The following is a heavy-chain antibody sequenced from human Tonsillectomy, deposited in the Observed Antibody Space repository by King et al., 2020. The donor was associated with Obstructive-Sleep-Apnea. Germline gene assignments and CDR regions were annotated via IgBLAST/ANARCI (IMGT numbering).Heavy chain of an antibody. CDR3: AKGLGELLSLKRGYYYYYGMDV. Sequence: VQLVESGGVVVQPGGSLRLSCAASGFTFDDYTMHWVRQAPGKGLEWVSLISWDGGSTYYADSVKGRFTISRDNSKNSLYLQMNSLRTEDTALYYCAKGLGELLSLKRGYYYYYGMDVWGQGTTVTVSS. D-gene: IGHD3-10*01. CDR2: ISWDGGST. J-gene: IGHJ6*02. V-gene: IGHV3-43*01. CDR1: GFTFDDYT.